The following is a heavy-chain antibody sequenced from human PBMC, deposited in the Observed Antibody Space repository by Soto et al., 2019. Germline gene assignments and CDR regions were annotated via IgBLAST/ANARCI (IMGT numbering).Heavy chain of an antibody. Sequence: QVQLVQSGAEEKKPGASVKVSCKASGYTFTGYAMHWVRQAPGQRLEWMGWINAGNGNTKYSQKFQDRVTITRDTSASTAYMELSSLRSEDTAVYDCARAVAVPADFDYWGQGTLVTVSS. CDR3: ARAVAVPADFDY. CDR2: INAGNGNT. J-gene: IGHJ4*02. CDR1: GYTFTGYA. D-gene: IGHD6-19*01. V-gene: IGHV1-3*05.